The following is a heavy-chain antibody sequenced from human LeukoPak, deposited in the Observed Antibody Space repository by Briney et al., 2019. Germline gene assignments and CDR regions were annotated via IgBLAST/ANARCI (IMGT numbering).Heavy chain of an antibody. D-gene: IGHD6-6*01. CDR2: INSDGSST. V-gene: IGHV3-74*01. Sequence: GGSLRLSCVASGFTFSNYWMHWVRQAPGKGLVWVSRINSDGSSTTYADSVKGRFTISRDNVENTLYLQMNSLRAEDTAVYYCARGYSSSRYFDYWGQGTLVTVSS. J-gene: IGHJ4*02. CDR1: GFTFSNYW. CDR3: ARGYSSSRYFDY.